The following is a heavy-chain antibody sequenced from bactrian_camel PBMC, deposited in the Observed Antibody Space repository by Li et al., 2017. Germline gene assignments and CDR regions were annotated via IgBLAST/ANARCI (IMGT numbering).Heavy chain of an antibody. J-gene: IGHJ4*01. CDR3: AADVRGGNCPPPYVLYPYEY. CDR1: GLTYTMSEYR. D-gene: IGHD2*01. CDR2: FGRDGST. Sequence: VQLVESGGGSVQAGGSLRVSCLVSGLTYTMSEYRFGWFRQAPGKEREGVAAFGRDGSTSYAGSVKGRFTISRDHAKKAVYLQMRDLKTEDTAIYYCAADVRGGNCPPPYVLYPYEYEGPGTQVTVS. V-gene: IGHV3S53*01.